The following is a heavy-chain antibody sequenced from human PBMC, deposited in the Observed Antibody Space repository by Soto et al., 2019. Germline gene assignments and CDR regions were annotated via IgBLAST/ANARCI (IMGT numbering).Heavy chain of an antibody. CDR1: RFSFSSYE. CDR2: VSLTGDRT. CDR3: ARGGGYCTPTSCAIDS. Sequence: TGGSLRLSCVASRFSFSSYEMSWVRQAAGKGLEWVSRVSLTGDRTNYAGSVKGRFTASRDNFKNTLYLEMDSLRPEDTAIYYCARGGGYCTPTSCAIDSWGRGTPVTVSS. J-gene: IGHJ4*02. V-gene: IGHV3-23*01. D-gene: IGHD2-8*01.